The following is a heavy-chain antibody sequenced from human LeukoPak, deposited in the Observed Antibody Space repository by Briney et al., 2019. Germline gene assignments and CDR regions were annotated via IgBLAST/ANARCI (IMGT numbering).Heavy chain of an antibody. V-gene: IGHV4-59*11. CDR2: IYYSGST. CDR1: GGSISSHY. Sequence: SETLSLTCTVSGGSISSHYWSWIRQPPGKGLGWIGYIYYSGSTNYNPSLKSRVTISVDTSKNQFSLKLSSVTAADTAVYYCARVPYSNYYYYYMDVWGKGTTVTVSS. CDR3: ARVPYSNYYYYYMDV. J-gene: IGHJ6*03. D-gene: IGHD4-11*01.